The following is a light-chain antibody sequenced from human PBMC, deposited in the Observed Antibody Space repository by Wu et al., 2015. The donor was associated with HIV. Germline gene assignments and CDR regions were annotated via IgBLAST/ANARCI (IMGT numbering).Light chain of an antibody. CDR1: ENIKTY. CDR2: GAS. Sequence: LMTQSPSSLSASVGDRVIITCRASENIKTYLNWYQQRPGKPPKLLIYGASGLPSGVPPRFRGAGSGTDFTLTINSLQAEDFATYYCQQSYTSPRTFGQGTKV. J-gene: IGKJ1*01. V-gene: IGKV1-39*01. CDR3: QQSYTSPRT.